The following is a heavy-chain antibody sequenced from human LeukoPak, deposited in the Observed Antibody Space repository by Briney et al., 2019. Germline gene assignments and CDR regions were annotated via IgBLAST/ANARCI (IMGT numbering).Heavy chain of an antibody. V-gene: IGHV4-30-2*01. D-gene: IGHD3-22*01. CDR2: IYHSGST. J-gene: IGHJ4*02. CDR3: ARDRVDSSGYPYFDY. CDR1: GGSISSGGYS. Sequence: PSETLSLTCAVSGGSISSGGYSWSWIRQPPGKDLEWIGYIYHSGSTYYNPSLKSRVTISVDGSKNQFSLKLSSVTAADTAVYYCARDRVDSSGYPYFDYWGQGTLVTVSS.